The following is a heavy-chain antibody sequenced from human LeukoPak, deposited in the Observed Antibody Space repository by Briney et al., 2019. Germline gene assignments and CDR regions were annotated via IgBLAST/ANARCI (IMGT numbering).Heavy chain of an antibody. CDR2: IKQDGSEK. D-gene: IGHD1-14*01. CDR3: ARAGLDLTSDY. J-gene: IGHJ4*02. Sequence: GGSLRLSCAASGFTFSSYWMSWVRQAPGKGLEWVANIKQDGSEKYYVDSVKGRFTISRDNAKNSPYLQMNSLRAEDTAVYYCARAGLDLTSDYWGQGTLVTVSS. CDR1: GFTFSSYW. V-gene: IGHV3-7*01.